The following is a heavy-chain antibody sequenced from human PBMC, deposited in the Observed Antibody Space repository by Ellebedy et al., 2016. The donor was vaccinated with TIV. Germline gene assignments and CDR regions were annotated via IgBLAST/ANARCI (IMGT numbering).Heavy chain of an antibody. J-gene: IGHJ4*02. V-gene: IGHV4-39*01. CDR1: GGSVSSTRYY. Sequence: MPSETLSLTCGVSGGSVSSTRYYWAWIRQPPVKGLEWIGSVYYSGSPYYNPSFKSRVTLSADTSKNQFSLNMRAVTAADTAVYYCARIDPWQPIDDWGQGILVTVSS. CDR3: ARIDPWQPIDD. D-gene: IGHD2-21*01. CDR2: VYYSGSP.